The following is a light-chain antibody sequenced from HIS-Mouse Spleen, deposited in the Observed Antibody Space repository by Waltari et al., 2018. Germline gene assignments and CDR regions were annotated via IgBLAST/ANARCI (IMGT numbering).Light chain of an antibody. CDR1: SSNIGSNT. J-gene: IGLJ3*02. Sequence: QSVLTQPPSASGTPGQRVTISCSGSSSNIGSNTLNWYQQHPGKAPKLMIYEGSKRPSGVSNRFSGSKSGNTASLTISGLQAEDEADYYCCSYAGSSTWVFGGGTKLTVL. CDR3: CSYAGSSTWV. V-gene: IGLV2-23*01. CDR2: EGS.